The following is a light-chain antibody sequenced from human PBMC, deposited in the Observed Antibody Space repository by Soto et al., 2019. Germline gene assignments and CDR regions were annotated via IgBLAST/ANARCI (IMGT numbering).Light chain of an antibody. J-gene: IGKJ2*01. CDR1: QGIGTW. V-gene: IGKV1-12*01. CDR3: QQANRFPPT. Sequence: DIQMTQSPSSVSASVGDRVTITCRASQGIGTWLAWYQQKPGKAPELLIYDASRLQSGVPSRFSGSASGTEFTLTISSLQPEYFATYYCQQANRFPPTFGQGTKLEI. CDR2: DAS.